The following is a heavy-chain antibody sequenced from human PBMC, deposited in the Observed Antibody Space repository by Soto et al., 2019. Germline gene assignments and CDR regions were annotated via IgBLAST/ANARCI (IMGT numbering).Heavy chain of an antibody. D-gene: IGHD3-22*01. Sequence: SETLSLTCSVSDGSISSGDYYWIWIRQHPGKGLEWIGYIYYSGRTYYNPSLQSRLTISLDTSKNQFSLKLSSVTAADTAVYYCARTYYSDSSGYSDYWGQGTLVTVSS. CDR2: IYYSGRT. CDR3: ARTYYSDSSGYSDY. CDR1: DGSISSGDYY. J-gene: IGHJ4*02. V-gene: IGHV4-31*03.